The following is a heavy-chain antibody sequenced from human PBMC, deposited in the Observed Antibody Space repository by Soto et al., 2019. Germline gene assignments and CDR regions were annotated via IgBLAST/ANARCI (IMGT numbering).Heavy chain of an antibody. CDR1: GFTFSDYD. J-gene: IGHJ4*02. Sequence: TGGSLRLSCAGSGFTFSDYDMSWIRQAPGKGLEWVSYISSSGSTIYYADSVKGRFTISRDNAKNSLYLQMNSLRAEDTAVYYCASWDGYSDEGFWDYWGQGTLVTVSS. D-gene: IGHD5-18*01. CDR3: ASWDGYSDEGFWDY. CDR2: ISSSGSTI. V-gene: IGHV3-11*04.